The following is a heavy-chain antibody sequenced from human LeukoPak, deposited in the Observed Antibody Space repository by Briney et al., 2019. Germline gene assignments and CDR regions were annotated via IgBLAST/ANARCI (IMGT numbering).Heavy chain of an antibody. CDR1: GFTVSSNY. D-gene: IGHD2-2*02. V-gene: IGHV3-53*01. J-gene: IGHJ4*02. Sequence: GGSLRPSCAASGFTVSSNYMTWVRQAPGKGLEWVSAIYSGGSTYYADSVKGRFTISRDNSKNTLYLQMSSLRAEDTAVYYCATEYLGYYFDYWGQGTLVTVSS. CDR3: ATEYLGYYFDY. CDR2: IYSGGST.